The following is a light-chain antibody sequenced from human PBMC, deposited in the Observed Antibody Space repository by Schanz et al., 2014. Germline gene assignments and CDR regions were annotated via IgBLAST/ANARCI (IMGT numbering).Light chain of an antibody. Sequence: QSALTQPASVSGSPGQSITISCTGTSSDVGGYNYVSWYQQHPGKAPKLMIYDVSNRPSGVSNRFSGSKSGNTASLTISGLQAEDEADYYCNSYTSSSPHVFGGGTKLTVL. J-gene: IGLJ3*02. CDR1: SSDVGGYNY. CDR3: NSYTSSSPHV. CDR2: DVS. V-gene: IGLV2-14*01.